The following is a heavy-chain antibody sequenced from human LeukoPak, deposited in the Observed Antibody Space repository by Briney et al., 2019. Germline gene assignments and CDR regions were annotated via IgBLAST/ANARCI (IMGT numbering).Heavy chain of an antibody. V-gene: IGHV1-18*01. J-gene: IGHJ3*02. CDR3: ARDFYLDALDI. D-gene: IGHD2/OR15-2a*01. CDR2: ISAYNGNT. Sequence: ASVKVSCKASGYTFTSTAISWVRQAPGQGLEWMGWISAYNGNTNYAQKLQGRVTMTTDTSTSIAYMELRSLKSDDTAVYYCARDFYLDALDIWGQGTMVTVSS. CDR1: GYTFTSTA.